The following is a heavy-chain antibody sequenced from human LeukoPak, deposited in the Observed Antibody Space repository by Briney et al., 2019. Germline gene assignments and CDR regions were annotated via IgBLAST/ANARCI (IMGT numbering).Heavy chain of an antibody. CDR1: GYTFTSYG. CDR3: ARRQVMGDYYYYMDV. Sequence: ASVKVSCKASGYTFTSYGISWVRQAPGQGLEWMGWISAYNGNTNYAQKLQGRVTMTTDTSTSTAYMELRSLRSDDTAVYYCARRQVMGDYYYYMDVWGKGTTVTISS. J-gene: IGHJ6*03. V-gene: IGHV1-18*01. D-gene: IGHD3-16*01. CDR2: ISAYNGNT.